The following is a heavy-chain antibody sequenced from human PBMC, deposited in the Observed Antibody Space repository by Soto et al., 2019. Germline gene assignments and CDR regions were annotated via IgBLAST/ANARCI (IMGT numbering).Heavy chain of an antibody. D-gene: IGHD3-3*02. CDR2: IYHTGNT. CDR3: ARVKLAGRGSFHY. CDR1: GYSITNRYY. J-gene: IGHJ4*02. V-gene: IGHV4-38-2*01. Sequence: PSETLSLTCAVSGYSITNRYYCGCVRQPPGKGLECIGSIYHTGNTYYNPSLKSRVTISLDTSKNQLPLKLTSVTAADTAMYYCARVKLAGRGSFHYSGQGTLVTVS.